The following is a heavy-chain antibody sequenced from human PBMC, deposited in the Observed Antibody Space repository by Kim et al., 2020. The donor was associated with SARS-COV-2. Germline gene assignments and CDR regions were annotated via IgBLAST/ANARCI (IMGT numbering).Heavy chain of an antibody. CDR2: IRHRESGGTE. CDR3: GSGYSDAWHGGY. Sequence: GGSLRLSCAASGFSFYNAWLTWVRQAPGKGLEYVGVIRHRESGGTEDYAAHVKGRFTISRDDSRNTLFLELNSLKTNDSAVYYCGSGYSDAWHGGYWGQGTLVTVSS. CDR1: GFSFYNAW. V-gene: IGHV3-15*01. J-gene: IGHJ4*02. D-gene: IGHD5-12*01.